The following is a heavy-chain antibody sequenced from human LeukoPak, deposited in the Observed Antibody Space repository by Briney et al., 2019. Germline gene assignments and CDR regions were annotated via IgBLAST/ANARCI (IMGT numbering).Heavy chain of an antibody. V-gene: IGHV3-7*01. Sequence: PGGSLRLSCAASGFTFTGYWMVWVRQAPGKGLEWVANIKQDGSQKHYVDSVKGRFTIPRDNAKKSLYLQMNNLRAEDTGVYYCAREDWGPDYWGQGTLVTVSS. J-gene: IGHJ4*02. D-gene: IGHD7-27*01. CDR1: GFTFTGYW. CDR3: AREDWGPDY. CDR2: IKQDGSQK.